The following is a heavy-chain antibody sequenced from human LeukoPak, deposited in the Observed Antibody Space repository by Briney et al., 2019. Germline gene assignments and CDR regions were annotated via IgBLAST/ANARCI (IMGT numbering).Heavy chain of an antibody. Sequence: SETLSLTCTVSGGSVSSGDYCWSWIRQPPGKGLEWIGCIYYSGSTNYNPSLKSRVTVSVDTSKNQFSLRLSSVTAADTAVYYCARVRRNDYYDSSGYYYRWFDPWGQGTLVTVSS. CDR3: ARVRRNDYYDSSGYYYRWFDP. D-gene: IGHD3-22*01. J-gene: IGHJ5*02. CDR1: GGSVSSGDYC. V-gene: IGHV4-61*08. CDR2: IYYSGST.